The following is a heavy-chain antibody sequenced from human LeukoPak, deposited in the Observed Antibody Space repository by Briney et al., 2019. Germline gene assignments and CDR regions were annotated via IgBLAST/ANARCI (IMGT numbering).Heavy chain of an antibody. CDR3: ARGPWDYDSSGYPEY. V-gene: IGHV1-69*05. CDR2: IIPIFGTA. D-gene: IGHD3-22*01. J-gene: IGHJ4*02. Sequence: ASEKVSCKASGGTFSRSVISWVRQAPGQGLEWMGRIIPIFGTANYAQKFQGRVTITTDESTSTAYMELSSLRSEDTAVYYCARGPWDYDSSGYPEYWGQGTLVTVSS. CDR1: GGTFSRSV.